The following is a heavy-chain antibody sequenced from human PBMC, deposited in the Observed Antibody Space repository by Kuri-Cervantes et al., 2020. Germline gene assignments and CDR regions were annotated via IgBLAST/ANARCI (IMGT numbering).Heavy chain of an antibody. Sequence: SVKVSCKASGGTFSSYAISWVRQAPGQGLEWMGGIIPIFGTANYAQKFQGRVTITADESTSTAYMELSSLRSEDTAVYYCARDNRGYSSAWFDPWGQGTLVTVSS. V-gene: IGHV1-69*13. J-gene: IGHJ5*02. CDR2: IIPIFGTA. CDR1: GGTFSSYA. D-gene: IGHD6-25*01. CDR3: ARDNRGYSSAWFDP.